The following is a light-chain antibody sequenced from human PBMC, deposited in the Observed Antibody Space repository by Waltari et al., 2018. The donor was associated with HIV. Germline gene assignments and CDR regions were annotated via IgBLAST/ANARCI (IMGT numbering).Light chain of an antibody. CDR2: KDT. CDR3: QSADNSGTFVI. J-gene: IGLJ2*01. V-gene: IGLV3-25*03. Sequence: SCELTQPPSVSLSPGQQASLPCPGASANQFAYWYQHKAGQAPVLVIDKDTERPSGIPERFSGSNSGTRVTLTISGVQPDDEADYYCQSADNSGTFVIFGGGTKLTVL. CDR1: SANQF.